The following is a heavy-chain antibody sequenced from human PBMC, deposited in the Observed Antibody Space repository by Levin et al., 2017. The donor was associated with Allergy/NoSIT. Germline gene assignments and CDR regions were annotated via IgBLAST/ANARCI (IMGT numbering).Heavy chain of an antibody. D-gene: IGHD5-18*01. V-gene: IGHV4-30-2*01. J-gene: IGHJ4*02. CDR3: ARVAGYSYGYYFDY. CDR1: GGSISSGGYS. CDR2: IYLSGST. Sequence: PSETLSLTCAVSGGSISSGGYSWSWIRQPPGKGLEWTGNIYLSGSTNDNPSLKSRVTMSVDRSKNQFSLTLSYVTAADTAVYYCARVAGYSYGYYFDYWGPGTLVTVSS.